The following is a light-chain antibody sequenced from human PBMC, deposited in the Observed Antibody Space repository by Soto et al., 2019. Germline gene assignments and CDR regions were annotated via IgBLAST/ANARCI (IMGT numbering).Light chain of an antibody. CDR3: QQYGSSPLIT. CDR1: QSVSSSY. V-gene: IGKV3-20*01. J-gene: IGKJ5*01. Sequence: EIGLTQSPGTLSLSPGERATLSCRASQSVSSSYLAWYQQKPGQAPRLLIYGASSRATGIPDRFSGSGSGTDFTLTISRLEPEDVAVYYCQQYGSSPLITFGQGTRLE. CDR2: GAS.